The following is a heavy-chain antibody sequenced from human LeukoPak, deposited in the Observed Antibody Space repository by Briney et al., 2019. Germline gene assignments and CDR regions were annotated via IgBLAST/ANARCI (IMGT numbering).Heavy chain of an antibody. D-gene: IGHD6-13*01. J-gene: IGHJ4*02. CDR2: ISGSGGST. CDR3: EKVQSRSWYYFDY. CDR1: GFTFSSYA. V-gene: IGHV3-23*01. Sequence: PGGSLRLSCAASGFTFSSYAMSWVRQAPGKGLEWVSPISGSGGSTYYADSVKGRFTISRDNSKNTLYLQMKRLRGEDKAVYFWEKVQSRSWYYFDYWRQGNLATVPS.